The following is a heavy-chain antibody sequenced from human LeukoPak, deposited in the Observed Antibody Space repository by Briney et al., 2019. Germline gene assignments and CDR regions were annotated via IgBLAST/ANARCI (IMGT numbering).Heavy chain of an antibody. CDR3: ARDPEYSSGWFDY. J-gene: IGHJ4*02. CDR2: IKQDGSEK. Sequence: GGSLRLSCAASGFTFSSYWMSWVRQAPGKGLEWVANIKQDGSEKYYVDSVKGRFTISRDNAKNSLYLQMNSLRAEDTAVYYCARDPEYSSGWFDYWGQGTLVTVSS. V-gene: IGHV3-7*01. D-gene: IGHD6-19*01. CDR1: GFTFSSYW.